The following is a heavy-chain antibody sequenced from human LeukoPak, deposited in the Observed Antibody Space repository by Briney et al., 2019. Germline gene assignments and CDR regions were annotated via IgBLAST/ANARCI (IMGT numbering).Heavy chain of an antibody. J-gene: IGHJ5*02. Sequence: ASVKVSCKASGYTFTGYYMHWVRQAPGQGLEWMGWINPNSGGTNYAQKFQGRVTMTRDTSISTAYMELSRLRSDDTAVYYCARETKRPSKYCTNGVCYMPNTWSSWGQGTLVTVSS. CDR1: GYTFTGYY. D-gene: IGHD2-8*01. CDR3: ARETKRPSKYCTNGVCYMPNTWSS. V-gene: IGHV1-2*02. CDR2: INPNSGGT.